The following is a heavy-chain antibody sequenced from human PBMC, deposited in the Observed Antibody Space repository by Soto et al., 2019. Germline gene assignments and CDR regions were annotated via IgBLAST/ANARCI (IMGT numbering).Heavy chain of an antibody. V-gene: IGHV4-30-4*01. CDR3: ARAGHFGVVIPYYYYGMDV. D-gene: IGHD3-3*01. J-gene: IGHJ6*02. Sequence: QVQLQESGPGLVKPSQTLSLTCTVSGGSISSGDYYWSWIRQPPGKGLEWIGYIYYSGSTYYNPSLKSRVTISVDTSKNQFSLKLSSVTAADTAVYYCARAGHFGVVIPYYYYGMDVWGQGTTVTVSS. CDR2: IYYSGST. CDR1: GGSISSGDYY.